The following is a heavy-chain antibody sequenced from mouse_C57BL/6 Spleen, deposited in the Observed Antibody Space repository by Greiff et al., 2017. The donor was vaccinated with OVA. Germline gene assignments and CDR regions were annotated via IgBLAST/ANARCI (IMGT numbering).Heavy chain of an antibody. CDR3: ARQGYGKPFAY. Sequence: DVQLQESGPELVKPGASVKMSCKASGYTFTDYNMHWVKQSHGKSLEWIGYINPNNGGTSYNQKFKGKATLTVNKSSSTAYVELRSLTSEDSAVYYCARQGYGKPFAYWGQGTLVTVSA. CDR1: GYTFTDYN. CDR2: INPNNGGT. J-gene: IGHJ3*01. D-gene: IGHD2-10*02. V-gene: IGHV1-22*01.